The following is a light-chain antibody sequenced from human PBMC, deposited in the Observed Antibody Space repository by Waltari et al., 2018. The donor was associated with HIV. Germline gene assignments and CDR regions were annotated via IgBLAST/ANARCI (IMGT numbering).Light chain of an antibody. CDR2: DGP. V-gene: IGLV2-14*03. CDR1: RIDVGGYSY. CDR3: SPYTANSVV. J-gene: IGLJ2*01. Sequence: QSALTQPASVSGSPGQSITIPCTGTRIDVGGYSYVARYTQHPGKTPQSLIHDGPHRPSGVSYRFSGTKSDGSASLTIAGLQAEYEAFYFSSPYTANSVVFGGGTRLTVL.